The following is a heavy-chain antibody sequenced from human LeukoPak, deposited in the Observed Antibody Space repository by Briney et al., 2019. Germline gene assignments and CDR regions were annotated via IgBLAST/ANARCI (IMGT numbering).Heavy chain of an antibody. V-gene: IGHV3-74*01. CDR1: KFTFNNYA. D-gene: IGHD3-22*01. J-gene: IGHJ4*02. CDR3: VSGPYYEDY. Sequence: PGGSLRLSCLASKFTFNNYAMTWVRQAPGKGLVWVSRINSDGGITNYADSVKGRFTISRDNAKNTLYLQMNSLRAEDTAIYYCVSGPYYEDYWGQGTLVTVSS. CDR2: INSDGGIT.